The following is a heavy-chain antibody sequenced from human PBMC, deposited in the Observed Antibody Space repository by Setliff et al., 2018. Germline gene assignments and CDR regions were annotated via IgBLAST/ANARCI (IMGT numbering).Heavy chain of an antibody. V-gene: IGHV3-33*06. CDR3: LKKIIAGAGPPYDYFDY. CDR2: IWNDGSTK. D-gene: IGHD1-26*01. J-gene: IGHJ4*02. Sequence: GGSLRLSCVASGFTFSNYGMHWVRQAPGKGLEWVALIWNDGSTKFYGDSVKGRFTISRDNSENTLYLQMNSLRAEDTAVYYCLKKIIAGAGPPYDYFDYWGQGTLVTVSS. CDR1: GFTFSNYG.